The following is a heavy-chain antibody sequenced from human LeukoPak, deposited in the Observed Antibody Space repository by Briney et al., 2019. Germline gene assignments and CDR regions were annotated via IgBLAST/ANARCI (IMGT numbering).Heavy chain of an antibody. CDR1: GGSISSYY. D-gene: IGHD6-25*01. V-gene: IGHV4-4*07. J-gene: IGHJ4*02. CDR3: ARAGGVKTAALDLDY. Sequence: SETLSLTCTVSGGSISSYYWSWIRQPAGKGLEWIGRIYTSGSTNYNPSLKSRVTISRDASKNQFSLKLTSVTTADTAVYYCARAGGVKTAALDLDYWGQGTLVTVSS. CDR2: IYTSGST.